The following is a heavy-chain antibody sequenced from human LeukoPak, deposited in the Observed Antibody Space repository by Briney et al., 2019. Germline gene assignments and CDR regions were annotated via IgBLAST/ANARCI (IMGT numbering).Heavy chain of an antibody. CDR2: LSPDGSSS. D-gene: IGHD3-3*01. J-gene: IGHJ4*02. CDR3: GRSGDFWSGSEVAY. V-gene: IGHV3-74*01. Sequence: GGSLRLSCAASGFTFTTYWMHWVRQAPGKGLVWVSRLSPDGSSSIYADSVKGRFTISRDNAKNTLFLQMNSPRAEDTAIYYCGRSGDFWSGSEVAYWGQGTLVTVSS. CDR1: GFTFTTYW.